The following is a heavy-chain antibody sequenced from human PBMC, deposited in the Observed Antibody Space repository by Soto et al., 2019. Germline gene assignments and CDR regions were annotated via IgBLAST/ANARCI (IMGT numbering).Heavy chain of an antibody. CDR3: ASVTFGGVVLAH. V-gene: IGHV4-59*01. J-gene: IGHJ4*02. Sequence: PSETLSLTCTVSAASFSKYYWSWIRQPPGKGLEWIGYIYFNGNTHYNPSLKRRVTISIDTSKKQISLNLTSVTDADTAVYYCASVTFGGVVLAHWGQGTLVTVSS. CDR2: IYFNGNT. CDR1: AASFSKYY. D-gene: IGHD3-16*01.